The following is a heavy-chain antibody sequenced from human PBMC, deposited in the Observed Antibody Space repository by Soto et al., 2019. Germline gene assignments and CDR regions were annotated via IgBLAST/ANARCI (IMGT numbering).Heavy chain of an antibody. D-gene: IGHD3-22*01. CDR2: IYYSGST. CDR1: GGSISSYY. V-gene: IGHV4-59*01. CDR3: ARESYYDSSGYGWFDP. Sequence: SETLSLTCTVSGGSISSYYWSWIRQPPGKGLEWIGYIYYSGSTNYNPSLKSRVTISVDTSKNQFSLQPSSVTAADTAVYYCARESYYDSSGYGWFDPWGQGTLVTAPQ. J-gene: IGHJ5*02.